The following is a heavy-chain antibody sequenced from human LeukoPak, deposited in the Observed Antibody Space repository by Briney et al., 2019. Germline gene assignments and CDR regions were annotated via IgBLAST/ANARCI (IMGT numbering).Heavy chain of an antibody. V-gene: IGHV3-21*01. CDR2: ISTGSTYI. CDR1: GFTFSTYR. Sequence: GGSLRPSCSASGFTFSTYRMNWVRQTPGKGLEWVSSISTGSTYIFYGDSVKGRFTISRDNADNSLYLQMNSLRAEDTAVYYCARTRDSSGCFDLWGQGTLVTVSS. J-gene: IGHJ5*02. D-gene: IGHD6-19*01. CDR3: ARTRDSSGCFDL.